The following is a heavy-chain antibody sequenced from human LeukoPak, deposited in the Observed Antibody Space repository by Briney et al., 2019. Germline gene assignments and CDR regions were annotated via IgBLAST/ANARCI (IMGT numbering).Heavy chain of an antibody. CDR1: GGSISSYY. CDR2: IYYSGST. D-gene: IGHD3-9*01. Sequence: PSETLSLTCTVSGGSISSYYWSWIRQPPGKGLEWIGYIYYSGSTNYNPSLKSRVTISVDTSKNQFSLKLSSVTAADTAVYYCARAGRRYFDWLTAGGWFDPWGQGTLVTVSS. J-gene: IGHJ5*02. V-gene: IGHV4-59*01. CDR3: ARAGRRYFDWLTAGGWFDP.